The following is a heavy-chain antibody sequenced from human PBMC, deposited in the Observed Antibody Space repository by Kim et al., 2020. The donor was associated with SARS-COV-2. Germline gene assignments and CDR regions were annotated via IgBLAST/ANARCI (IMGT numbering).Heavy chain of an antibody. D-gene: IGHD3-22*01. CDR2: IYSGGTT. V-gene: IGHV3-53*01. CDR3: ARVVRKFYDSSGYPWDGFDV. J-gene: IGHJ3*01. CDR1: GLSVSRNY. Sequence: GGSLRLSCAASGLSVSRNYMTWVRQAPGKGLEWVSVIYSGGTTYYADSVEGRVSISRDNSRNTVYLQVNSLGAEDTAVYYCARVVRKFYDSSGYPWDGFDVWGQGTMVTVSS.